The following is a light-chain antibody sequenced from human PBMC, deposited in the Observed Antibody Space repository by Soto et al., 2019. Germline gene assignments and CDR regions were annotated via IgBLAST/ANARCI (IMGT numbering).Light chain of an antibody. J-gene: IGLJ3*02. Sequence: QSVLTQPASVSGSPGQSITISCTGTSSDVGGYNYVSWYQQHPGKAHKLMIYEVSNRPSGVSNRFSGSKSGNTASLTISGHQAEDGADYYCSSYTSSSTPWVFGGGTKLTVL. CDR2: EVS. CDR3: SSYTSSSTPWV. CDR1: SSDVGGYNY. V-gene: IGLV2-14*01.